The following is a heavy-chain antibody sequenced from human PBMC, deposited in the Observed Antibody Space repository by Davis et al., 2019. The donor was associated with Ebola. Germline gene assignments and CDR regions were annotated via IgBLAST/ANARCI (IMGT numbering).Heavy chain of an antibody. CDR1: GYTFSYYA. CDR2: INAGNGNT. CDR3: ARGAVRGVIMGY. Sequence: AASVKVSCKASGYTFSYYAIHWVRQAPGQRPEWMGWINAGNGNTKYSQKFQDRVTITRDTSASTAYMELSSLTSEDTAVYYCARGAVRGVIMGYWGQGALVTVSS. D-gene: IGHD3-10*01. J-gene: IGHJ4*02. V-gene: IGHV1-3*01.